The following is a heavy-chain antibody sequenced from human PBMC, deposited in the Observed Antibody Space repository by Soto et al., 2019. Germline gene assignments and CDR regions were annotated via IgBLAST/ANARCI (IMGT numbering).Heavy chain of an antibody. CDR2: INPNSGGT. V-gene: IGHV1-2*04. J-gene: IGHJ3*02. CDR1: GYTFTGYY. D-gene: IGHD2-15*01. CDR3: ATGRRSGGNCCDSFDI. Sequence: ASVKVSCKASGYTFTGYYMHWARQAPGQGLEWVGWINPNSGGTNYAQKFQGWVTLTRETSISTAYMELSRLKFDDTAVYYCATGRRSGGNCCDSFDIWGQGTMVTVSS.